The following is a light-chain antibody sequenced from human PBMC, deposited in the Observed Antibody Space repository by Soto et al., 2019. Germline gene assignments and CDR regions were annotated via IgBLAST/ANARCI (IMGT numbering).Light chain of an antibody. CDR3: QQSFSPLGT. Sequence: DIQMTQSPSSLSASVGDRVTITCRASQSISNYLNWYQQKPGKAPKLLIYAASSMQSGVPSRFSSSGSETDFTLTISSLQPDDSATYYCQQSFSPLGTFGQGTKVEV. J-gene: IGKJ1*01. CDR2: AAS. V-gene: IGKV1-39*01. CDR1: QSISNY.